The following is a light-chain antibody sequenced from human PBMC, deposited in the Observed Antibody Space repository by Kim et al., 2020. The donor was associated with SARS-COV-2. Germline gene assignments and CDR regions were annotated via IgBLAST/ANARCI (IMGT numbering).Light chain of an antibody. CDR2: GKN. CDR3: NSRDSNDIVV. J-gene: IGLJ2*01. Sequence: SSELTQDPAVSVALGQTVRITCQGDSLRRYYATWYQQKPGQAPILVIYGKNNRPSGIPDRFSGSRSGNTASLTITGTQAGDEADYYCNSRDSNDIVVFGG. CDR1: SLRRYY. V-gene: IGLV3-19*01.